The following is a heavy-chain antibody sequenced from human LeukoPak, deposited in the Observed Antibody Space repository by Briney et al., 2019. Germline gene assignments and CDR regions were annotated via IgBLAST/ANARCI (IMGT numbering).Heavy chain of an antibody. D-gene: IGHD3-22*01. CDR1: GYTFTSYG. CDR2: ISAYNGNT. V-gene: IGHV1-18*01. CDR3: ARDRSGYYDSSGYYYPIPTIDY. Sequence: ASVKVSCKASGYTFTSYGISWVRQAPGQGLEWMGWISAYNGNTNYAQKLQGRVTMTTDTSTSTAYMELRSLRSDDTAVYYCARDRSGYYDSSGYYYPIPTIDYWGQGTLVTASS. J-gene: IGHJ4*02.